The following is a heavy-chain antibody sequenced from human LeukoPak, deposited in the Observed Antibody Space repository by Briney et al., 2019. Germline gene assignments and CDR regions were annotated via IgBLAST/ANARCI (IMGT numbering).Heavy chain of an antibody. CDR2: ISSSSKYI. D-gene: IGHD2-21*02. V-gene: IGHV3-21*01. CDR1: GFTFSSYS. CDR3: ARDYLYCGGDCFVDD. J-gene: IGHJ4*02. Sequence: GGSLRLSCAASGFTFSSYSMNWVRQAPGKGLEWVSSISSSSKYIYDADSVKGRFTVSRDNAKNSLYLQMNSLRAEDTAVYYCARDYLYCGGDCFVDDWGQGTLVTVSS.